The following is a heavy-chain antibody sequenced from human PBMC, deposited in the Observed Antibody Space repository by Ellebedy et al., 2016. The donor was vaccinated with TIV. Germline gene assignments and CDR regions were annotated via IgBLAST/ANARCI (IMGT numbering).Heavy chain of an antibody. J-gene: IGHJ4*02. D-gene: IGHD2-21*02. V-gene: IGHV1-2*02. CDR3: SRDGACGGDCYGDNY. CDR2: NNAKNGGT. CDR1: GYTFTGYY. Sequence: AASVKVSCQASGYTFTGYYIHWVRQAPGQGLEWMGWNNAKNGGTKYAKKLQVRVTMTRETSISTASMELSWLGSDYTAVYYCSRDGACGGDCYGDNYWGQGSLVTGSS.